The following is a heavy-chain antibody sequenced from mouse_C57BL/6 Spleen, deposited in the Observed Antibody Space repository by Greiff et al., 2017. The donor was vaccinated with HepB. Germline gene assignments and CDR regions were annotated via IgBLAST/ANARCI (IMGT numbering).Heavy chain of an antibody. CDR2: ISDGGSYT. J-gene: IGHJ3*01. CDR1: GFTFSSYA. CDR3: VDGYYEGFAY. Sequence: EVMLVESGGGLVKPGGSLKLSCAASGFTFSSYAMSWVRQTPEKRLEWVATISDGGSYTYYPDNVKGRFTISRDNAKNNLYLQMSHLKSEDTAMYYCVDGYYEGFAYWGQGTLVTVSA. V-gene: IGHV5-4*03. D-gene: IGHD2-3*01.